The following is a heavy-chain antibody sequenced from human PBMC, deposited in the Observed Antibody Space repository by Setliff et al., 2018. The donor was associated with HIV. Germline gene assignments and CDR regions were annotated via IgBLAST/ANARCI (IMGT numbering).Heavy chain of an antibody. D-gene: IGHD1-26*01. CDR1: GGSISSGSYY. CDR3: ARGALQDGTGSYYEGFDY. CDR2: IYTSEST. Sequence: SETLSLTCTVSGGSISSGSYYWSWIRQPAGKGLEWIGHIYTSESTNYNPSLKSRVTISVDTSKNQFSLKLSSVTAADTAVYYCARGALQDGTGSYYEGFDYRGQGTLVTVSS. V-gene: IGHV4-61*09. J-gene: IGHJ4*02.